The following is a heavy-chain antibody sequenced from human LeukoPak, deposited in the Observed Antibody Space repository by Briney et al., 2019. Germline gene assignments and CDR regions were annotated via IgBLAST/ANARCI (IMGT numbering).Heavy chain of an antibody. D-gene: IGHD3-10*01. Sequence: GGSLRLSRVDSGFTLSRYWVSWARPARGKGREWVANVKQDGREKYYLHSVKGRFTISRDNAKNSLYLQMNSLGVEDTAVYFCARGAGVFDYWGQGTLVTVSS. V-gene: IGHV3-7*01. CDR3: ARGAGVFDY. CDR2: VKQDGREK. CDR1: GFTLSRYW. J-gene: IGHJ4*02.